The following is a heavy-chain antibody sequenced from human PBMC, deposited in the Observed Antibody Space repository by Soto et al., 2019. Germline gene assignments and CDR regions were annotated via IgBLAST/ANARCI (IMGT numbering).Heavy chain of an antibody. D-gene: IGHD2-2*01. J-gene: IGHJ5*02. V-gene: IGHV4-4*02. CDR1: SGSISSSNW. CDR2: IYHRGST. Sequence: QVQLQESGPGLVKPSGTLSLTCAVSSGSISSSNWWSWVRQPPGKGLEWIGEIYHRGSTNYNPSLKSRVTISVDKSKNQFSLKLSSVTAADTAVYYCARIVVVPAAAAGWFDPWGQGTLVTVSS. CDR3: ARIVVVPAAAAGWFDP.